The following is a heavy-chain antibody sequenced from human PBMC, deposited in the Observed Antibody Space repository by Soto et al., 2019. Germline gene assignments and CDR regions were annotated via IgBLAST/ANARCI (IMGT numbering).Heavy chain of an antibody. J-gene: IGHJ6*02. CDR2: ISHDGSNK. V-gene: IGHV3-30*18. D-gene: IGHD6-19*01. CDR1: GFTFSSYG. CDR3: VKHLLAVAGYLLGMDV. Sequence: QVQLVESGGGVVQPGRSLRLSCAASGFTFSSYGMHWVRQAPGKGLEWVAVISHDGSNKYFADSVKGRFTISRDNSQNTLQLQMNSGRAEDTAVYYCVKHLLAVAGYLLGMDVWGQGTTVTVSS.